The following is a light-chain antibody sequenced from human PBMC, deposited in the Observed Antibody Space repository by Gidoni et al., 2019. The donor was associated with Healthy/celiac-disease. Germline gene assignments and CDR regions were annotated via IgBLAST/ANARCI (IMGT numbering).Light chain of an antibody. J-gene: IGKJ4*01. CDR1: QSISSY. CDR3: QQSYSTPPLT. CDR2: AAS. V-gene: IGKV1-39*01. Sequence: IQMTQSPPSLSASVGDRVTITCRASQSISSYLNWYQQKPGEAPKLLIYAASSLQSGVPSRFSGSGSGTDFTLTISSLQPEDYATYYCQQSYSTPPLTFGGGTKVEIK.